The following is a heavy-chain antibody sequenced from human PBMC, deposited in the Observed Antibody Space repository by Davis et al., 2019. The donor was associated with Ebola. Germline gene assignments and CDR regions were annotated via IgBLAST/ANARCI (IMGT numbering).Heavy chain of an antibody. J-gene: IGHJ4*02. Sequence: GGSLRLSCAASGFTFSTYSMNWVRQAPGKGLEWVSYISSSSSTIYYADSVKGRFTISSDNAKNSLYLQMNSLRDEDTAVYYCATWELSSSWHYFDYWGQGTLVTVSS. V-gene: IGHV3-48*02. CDR3: ATWELSSSWHYFDY. D-gene: IGHD6-13*01. CDR1: GFTFSTYS. CDR2: ISSSSSTI.